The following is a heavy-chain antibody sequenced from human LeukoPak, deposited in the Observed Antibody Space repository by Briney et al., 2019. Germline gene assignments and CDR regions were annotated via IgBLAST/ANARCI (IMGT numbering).Heavy chain of an antibody. D-gene: IGHD7-27*01. V-gene: IGHV3-7*01. Sequence: GSLRPSFAASGFPVNKSWMSWVRPAPGKGPEWVANIKEDGTQKYYVDSVRGRFTISRDNAENSLYLQMNSLRDEDTAVYYCAKTGERDYWGRGTLVTVSS. CDR1: GFPVNKSW. CDR2: IKEDGTQK. CDR3: AKTGERDY. J-gene: IGHJ4*02.